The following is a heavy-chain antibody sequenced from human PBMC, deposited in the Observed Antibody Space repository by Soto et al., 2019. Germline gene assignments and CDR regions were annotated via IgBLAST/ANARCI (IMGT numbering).Heavy chain of an antibody. J-gene: IGHJ3*02. Sequence: SGHTLVNPTPTLTLTCTFSVFSLTTRGVGVGWIRQPQGTHLEWRALMYWDDGQRDSPTLKSTLTSPKNTSINQVVLTMTNRDPADTATYYCAHRRVKDDILTGYYDVFESWGQGTMVTVSS. CDR3: AHRRVKDDILTGYYDVFES. V-gene: IGHV2-5*02. CDR1: VFSLTTRGVG. D-gene: IGHD3-9*01. CDR2: MYWDDGQ.